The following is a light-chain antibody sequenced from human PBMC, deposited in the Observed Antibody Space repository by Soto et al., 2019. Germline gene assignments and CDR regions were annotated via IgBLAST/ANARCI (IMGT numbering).Light chain of an antibody. CDR3: QQYDNLLPIT. CDR1: QDISKN. Sequence: IQLTQSPSSLSASVGDRVTITCQASQDISKNLNWYQQKPGKAPKLLIYDASSLQTGVPSRFSGSGSATHFTLTITSLQPEDIATYYCQQYDNLLPITFGQGTRLEIK. J-gene: IGKJ5*01. V-gene: IGKV1-33*01. CDR2: DAS.